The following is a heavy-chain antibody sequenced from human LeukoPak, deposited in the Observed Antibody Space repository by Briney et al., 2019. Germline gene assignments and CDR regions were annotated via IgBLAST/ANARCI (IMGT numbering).Heavy chain of an antibody. CDR3: ARVSSGWSTDYYFDY. CDR2: IYYSGST. J-gene: IGHJ4*02. CDR1: GASISSSY. D-gene: IGHD6-19*01. Sequence: PSETLCPTSILSGASISSSYWICIRRPPGNELQGIGYIYYSGSTNYNPSLKSRVTISVDKSKNQFSLKMSSVTVADTAVYYCARVSSGWSTDYYFDYWGQGTLVTVSS. V-gene: IGHV4-59*01.